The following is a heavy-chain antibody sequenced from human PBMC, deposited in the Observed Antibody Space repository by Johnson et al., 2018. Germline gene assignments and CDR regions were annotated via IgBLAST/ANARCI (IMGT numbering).Heavy chain of an antibody. CDR1: GFTFSDYY. Sequence: QVQLLESGGGLVKPGGSLRLSCAASGFTFSDYYMSWIRQAPGKGLEWVSYISITGTTIYYADTVKGRFTISRDNAKNSLFLQMNSLRDEDTAVYYCARLGSRTYYYYYYMDVWGKGTTVTVSS. CDR3: ARLGSRTYYYYYYMDV. J-gene: IGHJ6*03. D-gene: IGHD2-2*01. CDR2: ISITGTTI. V-gene: IGHV3-11*04.